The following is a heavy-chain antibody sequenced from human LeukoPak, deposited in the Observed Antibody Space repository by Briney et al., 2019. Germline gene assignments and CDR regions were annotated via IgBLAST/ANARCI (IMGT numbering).Heavy chain of an antibody. J-gene: IGHJ4*02. CDR2: IRANNDNT. V-gene: IGHV1-18*03. D-gene: IGHD5-12*01. CDR3: VRDSAYSPDY. CDR1: GYIFNTYG. Sequence: GGSVKVSCKPSGYIFNTYGISWVRQAPGQGLEWMAWIRANNDNTKYAQKFQGRVTLTTDTSTSTAYMELRGLTSDDMAVYYCVRDSAYSPDYWGQGSLVTVSP.